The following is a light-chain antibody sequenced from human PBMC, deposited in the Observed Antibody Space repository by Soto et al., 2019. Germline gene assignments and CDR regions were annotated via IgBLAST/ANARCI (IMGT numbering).Light chain of an antibody. CDR3: ATWDDSLNGLV. CDR2: NNN. V-gene: IGLV1-44*01. CDR1: SSNIGRDT. Sequence: QSVLTQPPSVSGTPGLRVTISCSGGSSNIGRDTVNWYQQLPGTAPKLLMYNNNQRPSGVPDRFSGSKSGTSASLAISGLQSEDEADYHCATWDDSLNGLVFGGGTKLTVL. J-gene: IGLJ3*02.